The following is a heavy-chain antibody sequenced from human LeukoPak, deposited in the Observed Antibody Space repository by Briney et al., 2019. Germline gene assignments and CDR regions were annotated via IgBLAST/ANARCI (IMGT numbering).Heavy chain of an antibody. Sequence: SETLSLTCAVYGGSFSGYYWSWIRQPRGKGLEWIGEINHSGSTNYNPSLKSRVTISVDTSKNQFSLKLSSVTAADTAVYYCARGSSSYPRSSSHDYWGQGTLVTVSS. CDR1: GGSFSGYY. J-gene: IGHJ4*02. CDR3: ARGSSSYPRSSSHDY. CDR2: INHSGST. V-gene: IGHV4-34*01. D-gene: IGHD6-13*01.